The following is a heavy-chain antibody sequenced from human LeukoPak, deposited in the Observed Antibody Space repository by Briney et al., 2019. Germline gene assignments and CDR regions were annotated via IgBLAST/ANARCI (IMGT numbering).Heavy chain of an antibody. D-gene: IGHD6-19*01. Sequence: PGGSLRLSCAASGFTFSSCAMSWVRQAPGKGLEWVSTISGSGGSTYYADSVKGRFTLSRDNSKNTLSLQMNSLRAEDSAVYYCAKDRYSSGWSPLGDYWGQGTLVTVSS. J-gene: IGHJ4*02. V-gene: IGHV3-23*01. CDR2: ISGSGGST. CDR1: GFTFSSCA. CDR3: AKDRYSSGWSPLGDY.